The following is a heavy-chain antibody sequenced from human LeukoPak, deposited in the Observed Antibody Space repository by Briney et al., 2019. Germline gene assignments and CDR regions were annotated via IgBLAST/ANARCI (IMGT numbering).Heavy chain of an antibody. J-gene: IGHJ6*03. V-gene: IGHV4-4*07. CDR1: GGSISSYY. CDR3: ARWVVNYFYMDV. Sequence: SETLSLTCTVSGGSISSYYWSWIRQPAGKGLEWIGRIYTSGSTNYNPSLKSRVTMSVDTSKNQFSLKLISVTAADTAVYYCARWVVNYFYMDVWVKGTTVTVSS. D-gene: IGHD2-21*01. CDR2: IYTSGST.